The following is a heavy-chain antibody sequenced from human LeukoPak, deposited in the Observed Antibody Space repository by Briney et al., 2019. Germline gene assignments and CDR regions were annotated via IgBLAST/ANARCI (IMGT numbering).Heavy chain of an antibody. V-gene: IGHV3-64*01. Sequence: PGGSLGLSCAASGFTLSRYVMRWVRQAPGKGLEYVSAISSNGGSTYYANSVKGRFTISRDKSKNTLYLQMGSLRAEDMAVYYCARDKNSDGDLDYWGQGTLVTVSS. CDR2: ISSNGGST. J-gene: IGHJ4*02. CDR1: GFTLSRYV. CDR3: ARDKNSDGDLDY. D-gene: IGHD4-17*01.